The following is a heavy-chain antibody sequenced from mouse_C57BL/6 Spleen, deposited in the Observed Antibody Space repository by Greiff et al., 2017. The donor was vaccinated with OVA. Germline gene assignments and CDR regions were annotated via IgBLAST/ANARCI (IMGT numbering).Heavy chain of an antibody. CDR2: IFPGDGDT. D-gene: IGHD1-1*01. V-gene: IGHV1-82*01. J-gene: IGHJ4*01. Sequence: VQLQQSGPELVKPGASVKISCKASGYAFSSSWMNWVKQRPGKGLEWIGRIFPGDGDTNYNGKFKGKATLTADKSSSTAYMQLSSLTSEDSAVYFCARYHYYGSRSYYAMDYWGQGTSVTVSS. CDR1: GYAFSSSW. CDR3: ARYHYYGSRSYYAMDY.